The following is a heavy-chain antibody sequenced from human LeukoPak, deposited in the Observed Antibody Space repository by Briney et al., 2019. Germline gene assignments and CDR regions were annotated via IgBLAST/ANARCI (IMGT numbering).Heavy chain of an antibody. V-gene: IGHV3-53*01. J-gene: IGHJ5*01. CDR3: ARGVSSGSNVDPFDS. D-gene: IGHD3-22*01. CDR2: MYSGGAT. Sequence: GGSLRLSCAASGLIVSNNYMSWVRQAPGKGLEWVSVMYSGGATHYGTSVQGRFTISRDNSKNTLYLQMNSLRAEDTAIYFCARGVSSGSNVDPFDSWGQGTPVIVSS. CDR1: GLIVSNNY.